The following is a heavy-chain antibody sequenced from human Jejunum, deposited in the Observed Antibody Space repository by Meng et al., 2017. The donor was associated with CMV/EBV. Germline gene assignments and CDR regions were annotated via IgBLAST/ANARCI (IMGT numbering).Heavy chain of an antibody. J-gene: IGHJ4*02. V-gene: IGHV2-5*01. CDR1: GFSLSTSGVA. Sequence: FSGFSLSTSGVAVAWIRQPPGGALEWLAHIYWNDRKFYSTSLRTRLTISEGTSKNQVVLTLANVDPVDTATYYCAHLDGTAYYYYDYWGQGTLVTVSS. CDR2: IYWNDRK. CDR3: AHLDGTAYYYYDY. D-gene: IGHD5-24*01.